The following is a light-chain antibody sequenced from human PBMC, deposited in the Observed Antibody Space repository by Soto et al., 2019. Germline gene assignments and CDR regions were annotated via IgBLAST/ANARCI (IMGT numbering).Light chain of an antibody. CDR2: GAS. Sequence: EIVLTQSPGTLSLSPGERATLSCRASQNVNSRYLAWYQQKPGQAPRLLIYGASSRATGIPDRFSGSGSGTDFTLTLSRLEPEDFSVYYCQQYGNSPLTFGHGTKADIK. V-gene: IGKV3-20*01. J-gene: IGKJ3*01. CDR3: QQYGNSPLT. CDR1: QNVNSRY.